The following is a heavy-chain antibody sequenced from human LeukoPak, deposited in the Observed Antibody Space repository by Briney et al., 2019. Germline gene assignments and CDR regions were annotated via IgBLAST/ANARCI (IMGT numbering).Heavy chain of an antibody. Sequence: ASVKVSCKASGYTFTGYYMHWVRQAPGQGLEWMGWINPNSGGTNYTQKFQGWVTMTRDTSISTAYMELSRLRSDDTAVYYCARWSPNSYDGGGEVWHSTSSGMNAGGKGPPSPSPQ. CDR2: INPNSGGT. CDR3: ARWSPNSYDGGGEVWHSTSSGMNA. V-gene: IGHV1-2*04. J-gene: IGHJ6*01. D-gene: IGHD3-22*01. CDR1: GYTFTGYY.